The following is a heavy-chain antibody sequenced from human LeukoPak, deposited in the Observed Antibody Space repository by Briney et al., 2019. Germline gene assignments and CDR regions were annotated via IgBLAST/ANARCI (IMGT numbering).Heavy chain of an antibody. V-gene: IGHV3-23*01. CDR3: AKTGLYDTRGHFDY. Sequence: PGGSLRLSCAASGFTFSSYWMSWVRQAPGKGLEWVSAISGSGGSTYYADSVKGRFTISRDNSKNTLYLQMNSLRAEDTAVYYCAKTGLYDTRGHFDYWGQGTLVTVSS. CDR2: ISGSGGST. CDR1: GFTFSSYW. D-gene: IGHD3-22*01. J-gene: IGHJ4*02.